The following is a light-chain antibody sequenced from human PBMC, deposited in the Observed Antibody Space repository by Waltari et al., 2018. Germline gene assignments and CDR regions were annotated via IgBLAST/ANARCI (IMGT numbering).Light chain of an antibody. CDR3: DSYAGTKTLL. V-gene: IGLV2-8*01. CDR2: EVT. J-gene: IGLJ2*01. Sequence: QSALTQPPSASGSPGQPVTISCPGPSKYVGGHNHVSWSQRQPDKAPNLLIYEVTKRPSGVPDRFSGSKSGNTAFLTVSGLQAEDEGDYYCDSYAGTKTLLFGGGTKLTVL. CDR1: SKYVGGHNH.